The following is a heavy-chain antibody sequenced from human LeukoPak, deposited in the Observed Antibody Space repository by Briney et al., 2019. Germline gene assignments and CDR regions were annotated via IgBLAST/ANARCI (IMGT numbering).Heavy chain of an antibody. V-gene: IGHV1-69*08. CDR2: VIPILGTP. Sequence: SVKVSCKASGDTFSTYTVTWVRQAPGQGLEWMGGVIPILGTPNYAQKFQGRVTIIADKSTTTVSIDLRSLRSDDTAVYYCARVERGGVLVVWGPGTLVTVSS. CDR1: GDTFSTYT. D-gene: IGHD3-16*01. CDR3: ARVERGGVLVV. J-gene: IGHJ4*02.